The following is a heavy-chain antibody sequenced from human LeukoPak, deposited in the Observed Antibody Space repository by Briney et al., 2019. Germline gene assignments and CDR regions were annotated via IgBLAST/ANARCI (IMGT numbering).Heavy chain of an antibody. D-gene: IGHD5-12*01. CDR1: GGSMRSGGYF. CDR3: AATAYDHSADY. CDR2: IYYSAST. Sequence: SQTLSLTCTVSGGSMRSGGYFWTWIRHHPGKGLEWIGYIYYSASTYYNPSLKSRVSISLDMSKNQFSLKANSVTVADTAVYYCAATAYDHSADYWGQGTLVTVSS. J-gene: IGHJ4*02. V-gene: IGHV4-31*03.